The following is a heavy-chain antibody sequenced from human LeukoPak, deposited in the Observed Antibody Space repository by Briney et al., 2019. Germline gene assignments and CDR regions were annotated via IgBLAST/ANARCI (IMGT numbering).Heavy chain of an antibody. J-gene: IGHJ5*02. Sequence: SETLSLTCAVSGGSISSSNWWSWVRRPPGKGLEWIGEIYHSGSTNYNPSLKSRVTISVDTSKNQFSLKLSSVTAADTAVYYCARGEPERSGSYSSWGQGTLVTVSS. V-gene: IGHV4-4*02. CDR2: IYHSGST. CDR3: ARGEPERSGSYSS. D-gene: IGHD3-10*01. CDR1: GGSISSSNW.